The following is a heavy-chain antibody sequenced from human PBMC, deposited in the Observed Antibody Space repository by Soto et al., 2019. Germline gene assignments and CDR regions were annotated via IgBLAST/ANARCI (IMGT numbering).Heavy chain of an antibody. Sequence: QVQLQESGPGLVQPSETLSLICTVSGVSSSSHYWSWIRQPPGKGLEWIGYIHYSGSTNQDPPLESRDNNCINPSRNQDSLKQEAVTGSNTAINYCGRKGSGGRTFDVWGQGTMVTGSS. V-gene: IGHV4-59*08. CDR2: IHYSGST. CDR1: GVSSSSHY. D-gene: IGHD2-15*01. J-gene: IGHJ3*01. CDR3: GRKGSGGRTFDV.